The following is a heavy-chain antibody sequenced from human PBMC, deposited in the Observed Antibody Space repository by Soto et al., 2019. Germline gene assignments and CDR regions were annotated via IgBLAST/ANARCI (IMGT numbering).Heavy chain of an antibody. Sequence: QGQLVQSGAEVRNPGASVKVSCKASGYTFTSYGFSWVRQAPGQGLEWMGWISAYNGNTNYAQKLQGRVTMTTDTSTSTAHTELRSLRSDDTAVYYCARSVGLRHAMDVWGQGTTVTVSS. CDR3: ARSVGLRHAMDV. CDR2: ISAYNGNT. CDR1: GYTFTSYG. D-gene: IGHD4-17*01. J-gene: IGHJ6*02. V-gene: IGHV1-18*04.